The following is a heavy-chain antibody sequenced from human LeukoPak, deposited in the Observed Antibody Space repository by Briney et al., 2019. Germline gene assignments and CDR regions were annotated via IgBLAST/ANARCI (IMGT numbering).Heavy chain of an antibody. Sequence: ASVKVSCKASGYTFTGYYMHWVRQAPGQGLEWMGWINPNSGGTNYAQKFQGRVTMTRDTSISTAYMELSRLRSDDTAVYYCARLGVACTNGVCTMGWFDPWGQGTLVTVSS. CDR3: ARLGVACTNGVCTMGWFDP. V-gene: IGHV1-2*02. D-gene: IGHD2-8*01. J-gene: IGHJ5*02. CDR1: GYTFTGYY. CDR2: INPNSGGT.